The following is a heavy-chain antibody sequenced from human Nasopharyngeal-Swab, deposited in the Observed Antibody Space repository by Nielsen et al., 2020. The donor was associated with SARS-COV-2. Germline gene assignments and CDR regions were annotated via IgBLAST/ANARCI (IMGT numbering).Heavy chain of an antibody. V-gene: IGHV3-23*01. Sequence: GGSLRLSCAASGFTFSSYAMSWVRQAPGKGLEWVSAISGSGGSTYYADSVKGRFTISRDNSKNTLYLQMNSLRAEDAAVYYCAKLRGYVSGSSDYWGQGTLVTVSS. CDR1: GFTFSSYA. D-gene: IGHD3-16*01. CDR3: AKLRGYVSGSSDY. J-gene: IGHJ4*02. CDR2: ISGSGGST.